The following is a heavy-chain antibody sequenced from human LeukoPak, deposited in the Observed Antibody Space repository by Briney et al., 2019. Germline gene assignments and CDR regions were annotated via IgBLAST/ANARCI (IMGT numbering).Heavy chain of an antibody. Sequence: GGSLRLSCTTSGFLFSSYWMSWVRQAPGKGLGWVANIGPDGSDKQYVDSMKGRFTISRDNAQNSVYLHMNSLTAEDTAVYYCARFRRSAQSYWGQGILVTVSS. CDR1: GFLFSSYW. D-gene: IGHD2-15*01. J-gene: IGHJ4*02. V-gene: IGHV3-7*01. CDR2: IGPDGSDK. CDR3: ARFRRSAQSY.